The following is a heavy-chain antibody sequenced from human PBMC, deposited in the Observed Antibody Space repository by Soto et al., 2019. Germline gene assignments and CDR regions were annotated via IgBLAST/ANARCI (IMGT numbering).Heavy chain of an antibody. D-gene: IGHD5-18*01. CDR2: IYYSGST. Sequence: SETLSLTCTVSGGSISSYYWSWIRQPPGKGLEWIGYIYYSGSTNYNPSLKSRVTISVDTSKNQFSLKLSSVTAADTAVYYCARVRGYSYGPNYYYYGMEVWGQGTTVTVSS. J-gene: IGHJ6*02. V-gene: IGHV4-59*01. CDR3: ARVRGYSYGPNYYYYGMEV. CDR1: GGSISSYY.